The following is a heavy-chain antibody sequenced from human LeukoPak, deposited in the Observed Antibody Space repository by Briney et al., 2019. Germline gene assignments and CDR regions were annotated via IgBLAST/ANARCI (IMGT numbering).Heavy chain of an antibody. V-gene: IGHV4-4*07. D-gene: IGHD2-8*01. CDR1: GDSISDSY. CDR3: ARDIRSHNGPGGYYYYYMDV. J-gene: IGHJ6*03. Sequence: SETLCLTCTVSGDSISDSYWSWIRQPAGKGLEWIGRIYASGSTNYNPSLKSRVTLSVDTSSNQFSLTLSSVTAADTAVYHCARDIRSHNGPGGYYYYYMDVWGKGTTVTVSS. CDR2: IYASGST.